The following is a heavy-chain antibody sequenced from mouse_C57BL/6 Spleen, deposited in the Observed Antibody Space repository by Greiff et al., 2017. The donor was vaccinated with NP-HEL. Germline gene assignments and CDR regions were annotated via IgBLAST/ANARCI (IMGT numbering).Heavy chain of an antibody. Sequence: QVHVKQPGAELVRPGTSVKLSCKASGYTFTSYWMHWVKQRPGQGLEWIGVIDPSDSYTNYNQKFKGKATLTVDTSSSTAYMQLSSLTSEDSAVYYCARRGGYYLYYAMDYWGQGTSVTVSS. V-gene: IGHV1-59*01. CDR3: ARRGGYYLYYAMDY. J-gene: IGHJ4*01. D-gene: IGHD2-3*01. CDR1: GYTFTSYW. CDR2: IDPSDSYT.